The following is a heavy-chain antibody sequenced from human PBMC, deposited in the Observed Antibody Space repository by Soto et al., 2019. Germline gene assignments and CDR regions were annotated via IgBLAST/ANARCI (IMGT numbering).Heavy chain of an antibody. V-gene: IGHV1-46*01. CDR1: GYTFTSYY. CDR3: ARREAATPSDY. J-gene: IGHJ4*02. CDR2: INPSGGST. D-gene: IGHD2-15*01. Sequence: QVQLVQSGAEVKKPGASVKVSCKASGYTFTSYYMHWVRQAPGQWLEWMGIINPSGGSTSYAQKFQGRVTMTRDTSTSTVYMELSSLRSEDTAVYYCARREAATPSDYWGQGTLVTVSS.